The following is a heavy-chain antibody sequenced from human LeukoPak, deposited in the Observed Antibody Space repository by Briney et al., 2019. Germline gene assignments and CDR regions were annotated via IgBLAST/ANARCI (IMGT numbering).Heavy chain of an antibody. Sequence: PGGSLRLSCAASGFTFSSYAMTWFRQAPGKGLEWVSVVSGSGGSTYYADSVKGRFTISRDNSKNTLSLQMNSLRAEDTAVYYCAKDGWDGDYVVYWGQGTLVNVSS. CDR3: AKDGWDGDYVVY. CDR1: GFTFSSYA. D-gene: IGHD4-17*01. V-gene: IGHV3-23*01. J-gene: IGHJ4*02. CDR2: VSGSGGST.